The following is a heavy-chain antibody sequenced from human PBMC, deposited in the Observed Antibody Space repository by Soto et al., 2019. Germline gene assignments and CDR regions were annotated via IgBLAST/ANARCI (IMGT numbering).Heavy chain of an antibody. D-gene: IGHD2-2*02. CDR3: ASGIVVVPAAIYYYYGMDV. V-gene: IGHV1-69*13. J-gene: IGHJ6*02. CDR1: GGTFSSYA. CDR2: IIPIFGTA. Sequence: SVKVSCKASGGTFSSYAISWVRQAPGQGLEWMGGIIPIFGTANYAQKFQGRVTITADESTSTAYMELSSLRSEDTAVYYCASGIVVVPAAIYYYYGMDVWGQGTTVTVSS.